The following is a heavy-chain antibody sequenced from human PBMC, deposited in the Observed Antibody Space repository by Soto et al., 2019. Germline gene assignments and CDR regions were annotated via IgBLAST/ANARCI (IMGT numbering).Heavy chain of an antibody. CDR1: GFTFSSYG. Sequence: GGSLRLSCAASGFTFSSYGMHWVRQAPGKGLEWVADIWYDGSNKYYADSVKGRFTISRDNSKNTLYLQMNSLRAEDTAVYYCVREIGIAAGNWFDPWGQGTLVTVSS. CDR3: VREIGIAAGNWFDP. V-gene: IGHV3-33*01. J-gene: IGHJ5*02. CDR2: IWYDGSNK. D-gene: IGHD6-13*01.